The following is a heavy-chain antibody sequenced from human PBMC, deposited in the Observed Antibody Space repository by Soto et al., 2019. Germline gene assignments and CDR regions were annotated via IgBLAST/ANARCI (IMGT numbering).Heavy chain of an antibody. CDR3: AREAESISSSIYFDY. CDR1: GFTFSSYG. V-gene: IGHV3-30*03. CDR2: ILYDGSNK. Sequence: PGGSLRLSCAASGFTFSSYGMHWVRRAPGKGLEWVAVILYDGSNKYYADSVKGRFTISRDNSKNTLYLQMNSLRAEDTAVYYCAREAESISSSIYFDYWGQGTLVTVSS. J-gene: IGHJ4*02. D-gene: IGHD6-6*01.